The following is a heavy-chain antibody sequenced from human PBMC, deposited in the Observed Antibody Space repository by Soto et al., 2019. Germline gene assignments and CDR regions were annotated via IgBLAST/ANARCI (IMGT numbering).Heavy chain of an antibody. D-gene: IGHD3-22*01. J-gene: IGHJ3*02. Sequence: ASVKVSCKAPGYTFTGYYMHWVRQAPGQGLEWMGWIDPNSGGTNYAQKFQGWVTMTRDTSISTAYMELSRLRSDDTAVYYCARRSYYYDSSGSHAFDIWGQGTMVTVSS. V-gene: IGHV1-2*04. CDR3: ARRSYYYDSSGSHAFDI. CDR1: GYTFTGYY. CDR2: IDPNSGGT.